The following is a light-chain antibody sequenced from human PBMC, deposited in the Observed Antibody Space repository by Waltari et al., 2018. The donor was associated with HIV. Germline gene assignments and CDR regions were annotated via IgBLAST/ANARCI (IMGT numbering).Light chain of an antibody. CDR1: SSAVGNYNL. CDR3: CSYGGSSNWV. J-gene: IGLJ3*02. V-gene: IGLV2-23*01. Sequence: QSALTQPASVSGSPGQSITISCTGTSSAVGNYNLVSWYQQHPGKAPKLIIYEGIKRPSGVSNRISGSKSGNTASLTISGLQAEDEADYYCCSYGGSSNWVFGGGTKLTVL. CDR2: EGI.